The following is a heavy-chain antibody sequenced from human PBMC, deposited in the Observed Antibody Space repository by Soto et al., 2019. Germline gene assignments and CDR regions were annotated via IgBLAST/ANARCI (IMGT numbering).Heavy chain of an antibody. D-gene: IGHD1-26*01. V-gene: IGHV3-23*04. Sequence: VQLVESGGGVVQPGRSLRLSCAASGFTFSGYAMSWVRQVPGKGLEWVAAISGSGGSTYYADSVKGRFTISRDNSKNTLYLQMDSLRAEDTAVYYCAHGRALVGATWLGGFDYWGQGTLVTVSS. CDR1: GFTFSGYA. CDR2: ISGSGGST. CDR3: AHGRALVGATWLGGFDY. J-gene: IGHJ4*02.